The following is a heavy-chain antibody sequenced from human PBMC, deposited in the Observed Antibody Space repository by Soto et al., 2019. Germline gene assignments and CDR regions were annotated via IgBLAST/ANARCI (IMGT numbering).Heavy chain of an antibody. CDR1: GYIFVNYG. Sequence: QVQLVQSGDEVKKPGASVKVSCKASGYIFVNYGIAWVRQAPGQGLEWMGWISPYTGNTHSATQVQGRLTMTTDTSPSTAYMDLGSLTSDDTAVYYXVXXXXXXTXTPQDVWGQGTTVTVSS. CDR2: ISPYTGNT. J-gene: IGHJ6*02. CDR3: VXXXXXXTXTPQDV. V-gene: IGHV1-18*01.